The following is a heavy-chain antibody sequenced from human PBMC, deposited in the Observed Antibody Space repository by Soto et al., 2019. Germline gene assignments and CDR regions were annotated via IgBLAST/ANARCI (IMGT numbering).Heavy chain of an antibody. CDR2: ISAYNGNT. CDR3: ARNPRKLLWFGEDWMVDYFDF. V-gene: IGHV1-18*01. J-gene: IGHJ4*02. CDR1: GYTFTSYG. D-gene: IGHD3-10*01. Sequence: QVQLVQSGAEVKKPGASVKVSCKASGYTFTSYGISWVRQAPGQGLEWMGWISAYNGNTNYAQKLQGRVTMTTDTSTSTAYMELRSLRSDDTGVYYCARNPRKLLWFGEDWMVDYFDFWGQGTLVTVSS.